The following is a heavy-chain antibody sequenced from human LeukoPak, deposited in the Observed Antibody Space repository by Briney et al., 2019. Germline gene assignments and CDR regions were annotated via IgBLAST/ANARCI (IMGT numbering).Heavy chain of an antibody. CDR2: INHSGST. D-gene: IGHD2-2*02. J-gene: IGHJ5*02. Sequence: SETLSLTCSVSGGSISSRGYYWSWIRQPPGKGLEWIGEINHSGSTNYNPSLKSRVTISVDTSKNQFSLKLSSVTAADTAVYYCARILGDCSSTSCYTFDWFDPWGQGTLVTVSS. CDR1: GGSISSRGYY. CDR3: ARILGDCSSTSCYTFDWFDP. V-gene: IGHV4-34*01.